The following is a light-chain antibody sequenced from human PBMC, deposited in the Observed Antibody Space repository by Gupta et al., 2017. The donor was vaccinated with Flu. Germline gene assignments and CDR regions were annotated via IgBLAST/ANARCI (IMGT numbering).Light chain of an antibody. CDR3: QQYGSSPFT. J-gene: IGKJ3*01. V-gene: IGKV3-20*01. CDR2: GAS. Sequence: DIVLTQSPGTLSLSPGERATLSCRASQSVSRSYLAWYQQKPGQAPRLLIYGASSRATGIPDRFSGSGSGTDFTLTISRLEPEDFAVYYCQQYGSSPFTFGPGTKVEIK. CDR1: QSVSRSY.